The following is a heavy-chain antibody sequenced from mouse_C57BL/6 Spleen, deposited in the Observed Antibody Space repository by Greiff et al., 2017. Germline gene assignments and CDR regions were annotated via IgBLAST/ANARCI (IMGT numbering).Heavy chain of an antibody. Sequence: VQLQQSGPELVKPGASVKIPCKASGYTFTDYNMDWVKQSHGKSLEWIGDIKPNNGGTIYNQKFKGKATLTVDKTSSTAYMERRRLTSEDTADYNCARRGDSWFAYWGQGTLVTVSA. CDR1: GYTFTDYN. D-gene: IGHD2-13*01. V-gene: IGHV1-18*01. J-gene: IGHJ3*01. CDR2: IKPNNGGT. CDR3: ARRGDSWFAY.